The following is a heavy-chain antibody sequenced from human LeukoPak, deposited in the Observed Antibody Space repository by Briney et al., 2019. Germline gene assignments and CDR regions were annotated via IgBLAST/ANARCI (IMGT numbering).Heavy chain of an antibody. CDR2: IIPIFGTA. CDR1: GGTFSSYA. J-gene: IGHJ4*02. D-gene: IGHD5-18*01. Sequence: ALVKVSCKASGGTFSSYAISWVRQAPGQGLEWMGGIIPIFGTANYAQKFQGRVTITADKSTSTAYMELSSLRSEDTAVYYCARDSYGEGVVDYWGQGTLVTVSS. CDR3: ARDSYGEGVVDY. V-gene: IGHV1-69*06.